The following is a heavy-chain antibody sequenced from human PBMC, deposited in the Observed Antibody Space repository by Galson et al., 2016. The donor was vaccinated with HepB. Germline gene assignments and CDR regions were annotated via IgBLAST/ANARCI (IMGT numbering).Heavy chain of an antibody. D-gene: IGHD3-10*01. V-gene: IGHV3-48*02. CDR2: IGSSGSPI. J-gene: IGHJ4*02. CDR3: ARDYYRSGSYSFDY. Sequence: SLRLSCAASGFSFSTYNMNWVRQAPGKGLEWLSYIGSSGSPIYYADSVKGRFTVSRDNAKNSLYLQMNGLRDEDTAVYYCARDYYRSGSYSFDYWSQRILVTVSS. CDR1: GFSFSTYN.